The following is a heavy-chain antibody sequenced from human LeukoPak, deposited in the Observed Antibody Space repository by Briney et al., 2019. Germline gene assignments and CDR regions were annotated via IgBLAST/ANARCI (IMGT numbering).Heavy chain of an antibody. Sequence: PGGSLRLSCAASGFTFSTYGMTWVRQAPGKGLEWVAFIRYDGSNKYYADSVKGRFTISRDNSKNTLYLQTNSLRAEDTAVYYCASNTGLYSGSGSYYNGTYYYYYMDVWGKGTTVTISS. CDR3: ASNTGLYSGSGSYYNGTYYYYYMDV. J-gene: IGHJ6*03. V-gene: IGHV3-30*02. CDR1: GFTFSTYG. CDR2: IRYDGSNK. D-gene: IGHD3-10*01.